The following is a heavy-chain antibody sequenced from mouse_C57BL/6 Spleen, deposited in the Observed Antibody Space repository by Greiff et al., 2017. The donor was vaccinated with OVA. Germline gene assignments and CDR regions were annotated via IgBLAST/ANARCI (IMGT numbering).Heavy chain of an antibody. CDR3: ARGEGYYGKGYYAMDY. Sequence: QVQLQQPGAELVKPGASVKLSCKASGYTFTSYWMQWVKQRPGQGLEWIGEIDPSDSYTNYNQKFKGTATLTVDTSSSTAYMQLSSLTSEDSAVYYCARGEGYYGKGYYAMDYWGQGTSVTVSS. J-gene: IGHJ4*01. D-gene: IGHD2-1*01. CDR1: GYTFTSYW. V-gene: IGHV1-50*01. CDR2: IDPSDSYT.